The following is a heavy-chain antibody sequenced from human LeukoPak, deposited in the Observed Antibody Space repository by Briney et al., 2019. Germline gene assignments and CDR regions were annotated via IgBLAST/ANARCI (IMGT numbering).Heavy chain of an antibody. Sequence: PGGSLRLSCAASGFTFSSYSMNWVRQAPGKGLEWVSSISSSSSYIYYADSVKGRFTIPRDNAKNSLYLQMNSLRAEDTAVYYCARDPVWTVTIAYWGQGTLVTVSS. D-gene: IGHD4-11*01. CDR1: GFTFSSYS. CDR2: ISSSSSYI. CDR3: ARDPVWTVTIAY. V-gene: IGHV3-21*01. J-gene: IGHJ4*02.